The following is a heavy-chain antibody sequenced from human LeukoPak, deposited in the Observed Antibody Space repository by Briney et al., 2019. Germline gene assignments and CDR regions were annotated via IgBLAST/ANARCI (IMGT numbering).Heavy chain of an antibody. CDR2: INPIFGTA. V-gene: IGHV1-69*05. D-gene: IGHD6-6*01. Sequence: SVTVSCKASGGTFSSYAISWVRQAPGQGLEWMGGINPIFGTAHHAQKFQGRVTITTDESTSTAYMELSCLRSEDTAVYYCARGRLAARPSYYYYYMSVWGKGSSVTVSS. J-gene: IGHJ6*03. CDR1: GGTFSSYA. CDR3: ARGRLAARPSYYYYYMSV.